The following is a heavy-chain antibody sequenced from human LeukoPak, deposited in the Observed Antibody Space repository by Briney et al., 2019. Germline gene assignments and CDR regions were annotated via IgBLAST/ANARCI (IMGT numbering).Heavy chain of an antibody. CDR1: GGSFSGYY. CDR3: ARGQDSSGSFDC. Sequence: SETLSLTCAVYGGSFSGYYWSWIRQPPGKGLEWIGEINHSGSTNYNPSLKSRVTISVDTSKNQFSLKLSSVTAADTAVYYCARGQDSSGSFDCWGQGTLVTVSS. D-gene: IGHD3-22*01. CDR2: INHSGST. V-gene: IGHV4-34*01. J-gene: IGHJ4*02.